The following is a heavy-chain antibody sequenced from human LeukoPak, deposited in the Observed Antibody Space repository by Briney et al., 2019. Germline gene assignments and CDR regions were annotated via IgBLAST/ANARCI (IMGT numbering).Heavy chain of an antibody. D-gene: IGHD3-22*01. CDR3: ARERRGSGYYAFDY. CDR1: GGSFSGYY. CDR2: INHSGST. V-gene: IGHV4-34*01. Sequence: SETLSLTCAVYGGSFSGYYWSWIRQPPGKGLEWIGEINHSGSTNYNPSLKSRVTISVDTSKNQFSLKLSSVTAADTAVYYCARERRGSGYYAFDYWGQGTLVTVSS. J-gene: IGHJ4*02.